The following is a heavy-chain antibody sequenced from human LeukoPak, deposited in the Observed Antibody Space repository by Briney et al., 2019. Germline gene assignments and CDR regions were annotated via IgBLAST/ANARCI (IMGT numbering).Heavy chain of an antibody. CDR1: GFTFSSYW. CDR2: IKQDGSEK. Sequence: GGSLRPSCAASGFTFSSYWMSWVRQAPGKGLEWVANIKQDGSEKYYVDSVKGRFTISRDNAKNSLYLQMNSLRAEDTAVYYCARVKYYYGSGSDYFDYWGQGTLVTVSS. V-gene: IGHV3-7*03. CDR3: ARVKYYYGSGSDYFDY. D-gene: IGHD3-10*01. J-gene: IGHJ4*02.